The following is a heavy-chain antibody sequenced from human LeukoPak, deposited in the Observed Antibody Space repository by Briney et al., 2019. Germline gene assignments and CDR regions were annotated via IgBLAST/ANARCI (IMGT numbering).Heavy chain of an antibody. CDR3: ARDNLRFLEWLRGTNAFDI. V-gene: IGHV1-18*01. CDR1: GYTFSSYG. J-gene: IGHJ3*02. Sequence: PGASVKVSCKASGYTFSSYGISWVRQAPGQGLEWMGWISVYNGDTDYAQNLQGRVTMTTDTSTSTAYMELRRLRSDDTAVYYCARDNLRFLEWLRGTNAFDIWGQGTMVTVSS. D-gene: IGHD3-3*01. CDR2: ISVYNGDT.